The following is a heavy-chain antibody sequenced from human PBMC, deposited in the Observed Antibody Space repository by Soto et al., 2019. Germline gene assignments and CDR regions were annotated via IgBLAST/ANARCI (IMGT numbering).Heavy chain of an antibody. D-gene: IGHD6-19*01. CDR1: GGSINSDY. CDR3: ARIGGIPVADYYFHF. Sequence: QVLLQESGPGLVKPSETLSLTCTVSGGSINSDYWGWIRRPPGRGLEFIGYISYSGGSNYSPSLKSRVTISVDTSNSHVSLNLTSVTAADTAVYYCARIGGIPVADYYFHFWGQGTLVTVSS. CDR2: ISYSGGS. J-gene: IGHJ4*02. V-gene: IGHV4-59*01.